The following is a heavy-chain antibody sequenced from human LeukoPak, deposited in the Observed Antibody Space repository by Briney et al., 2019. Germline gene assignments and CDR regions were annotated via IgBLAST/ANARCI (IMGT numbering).Heavy chain of an antibody. Sequence: GSLRLSCVASGFRFSAYAMSWVRLPPGKGLEGVAGLSGSGGMTFYADAVKGGFTISRDNSKHTLYLQLNSLTVDHTAISYCAKTDFSWGYYFDSWGPGTLVAV. J-gene: IGHJ4*02. CDR1: GFRFSAYA. D-gene: IGHD3-16*01. V-gene: IGHV3-23*01. CDR2: LSGSGGMT. CDR3: AKTDFSWGYYFDS.